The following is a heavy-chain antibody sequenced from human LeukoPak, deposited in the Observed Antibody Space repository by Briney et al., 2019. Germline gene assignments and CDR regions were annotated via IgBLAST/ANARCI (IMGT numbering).Heavy chain of an antibody. Sequence: GGSLRLSCAASGFTFSNYEINWVRQAPGKGLEWVSYISSSGSAIYYADSVKGRFTISRDNAKNSLYLQVNSLRAEDTAVYYCARVGGSWVVFDYWGQGTLVTVSS. CDR3: ARVGGSWVVFDY. CDR2: ISSSGSAI. CDR1: GFTFSNYE. D-gene: IGHD6-13*01. J-gene: IGHJ4*02. V-gene: IGHV3-48*03.